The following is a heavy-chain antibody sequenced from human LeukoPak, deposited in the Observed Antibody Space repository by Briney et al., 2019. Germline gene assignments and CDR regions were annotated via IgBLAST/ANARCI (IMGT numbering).Heavy chain of an antibody. CDR2: ISYTGGST. Sequence: GGSLRLSCAASVFTFSNYAMTWVRQAPGKGLEWVSTISYTGGSTYYAESVKGRFTISRDNSQNILSLQMNSLRAKDTAVYYCAKGGSGSYLYYFDLWGQGTLVTVSS. V-gene: IGHV3-23*01. J-gene: IGHJ4*02. CDR1: VFTFSNYA. D-gene: IGHD3-10*01. CDR3: AKGGSGSYLYYFDL.